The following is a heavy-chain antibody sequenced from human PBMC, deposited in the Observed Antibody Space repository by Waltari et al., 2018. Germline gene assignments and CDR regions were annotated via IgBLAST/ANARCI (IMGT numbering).Heavy chain of an antibody. D-gene: IGHD4-17*01. J-gene: IGHJ5*02. Sequence: QVQLVQSGAEVKKPGASVKVSCKASGYTFTSYAMHWVRQAPGQRLEWMGWINAGNGNTKYSQKFQGRVTITRDTSASTAYMELSSLRSEDTAVYYCARDKPTVAKWFDPWGQGTLVTVSS. CDR3: ARDKPTVAKWFDP. CDR1: GYTFTSYA. CDR2: INAGNGNT. V-gene: IGHV1-3*01.